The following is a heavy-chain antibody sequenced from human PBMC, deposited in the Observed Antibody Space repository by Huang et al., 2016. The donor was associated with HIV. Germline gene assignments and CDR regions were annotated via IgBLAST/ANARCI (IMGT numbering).Heavy chain of an antibody. D-gene: IGHD3-22*01. CDR2: ISGTRSNI. V-gene: IGHV3-48*01. J-gene: IGHJ4*02. CDR3: ARTEMEYYYGSSGYYPDY. Sequence: EVQLVESGGALVQPGGSLKLSCVVSGFDFSKYSMNWVRQAPGKGLGWVSEISGTRSNIYYADSVKGRFTISRDNAKNSVFLQMRSLRAEDTALYYCARTEMEYYYGSSGYYPDYWGQGTQVTVSS. CDR1: GFDFSKYS.